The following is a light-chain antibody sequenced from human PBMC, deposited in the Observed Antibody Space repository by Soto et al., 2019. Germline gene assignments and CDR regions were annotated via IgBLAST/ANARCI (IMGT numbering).Light chain of an antibody. Sequence: QSVLTQPPSVSAARGQKVIISCSGGTSNIGNNYACWYQHLPGTAPKLLMYEDNKRASGIPDRFSGSRSGTSATLGITGLQTGDEADYYCGTWDSRLNAHVFGTGTKLTVL. CDR3: GTWDSRLNAHV. CDR2: EDN. J-gene: IGLJ1*01. CDR1: TSNIGNNY. V-gene: IGLV1-51*02.